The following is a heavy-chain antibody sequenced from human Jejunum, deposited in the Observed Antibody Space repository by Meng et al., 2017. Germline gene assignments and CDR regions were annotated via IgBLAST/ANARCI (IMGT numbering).Heavy chain of an antibody. V-gene: IGHV3-23*01. J-gene: IGHJ6*01. Sequence: GESLKISCAASGFTFSNFAMSWVRQAPGKGLEWVSGSSASGGSTSYADSVKGRFTISRDYSKDTLSLQMSGLRAEDTAVYYCAKRHCSDNSCSFFYYHGMGVWGQGNTV. CDR1: GFTFSNFA. CDR3: AKRHCSDNSCSFFYYHGMGV. D-gene: IGHD2-2*01. CDR2: SSASGGST.